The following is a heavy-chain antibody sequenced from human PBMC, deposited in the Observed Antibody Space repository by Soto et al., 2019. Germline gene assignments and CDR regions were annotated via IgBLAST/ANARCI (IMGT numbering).Heavy chain of an antibody. Sequence: GGSLRLSCASSGFTFSNAWMSWVRQAPGKGLEWVGRIKSKTDGGTTDYAAPVKGRFTISRDDSKNTLYLQMNSLKTEDTAVYYCTTGITIFGVAGVDYWGQGTLVTVSS. CDR3: TTGITIFGVAGVDY. V-gene: IGHV3-15*01. J-gene: IGHJ4*02. CDR1: GFTFSNAW. D-gene: IGHD3-3*01. CDR2: IKSKTDGGTT.